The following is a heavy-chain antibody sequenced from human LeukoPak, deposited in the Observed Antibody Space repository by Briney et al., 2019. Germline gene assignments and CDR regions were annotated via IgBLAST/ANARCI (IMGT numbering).Heavy chain of an antibody. V-gene: IGHV3-15*01. Sequence: GGSLRLSCAASGITFTNAWMNWVRQAPGKGLEWIGRLKSKTDGGTADYAAPVKGRFTMSRDDSENTLYLQMNSLRSEDTAVYYCAATYYGSSRTDYWGQGTLVTVSS. CDR2: LKSKTDGGTA. J-gene: IGHJ4*02. CDR3: AATYYGSSRTDY. D-gene: IGHD3-10*01. CDR1: GITFTNAW.